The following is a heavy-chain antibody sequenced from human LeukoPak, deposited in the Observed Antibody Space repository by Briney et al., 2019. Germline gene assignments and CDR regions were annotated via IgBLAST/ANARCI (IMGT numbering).Heavy chain of an antibody. J-gene: IGHJ6*03. CDR2: IYTSGST. CDR1: GGSISSGSYY. V-gene: IGHV4-61*02. CDR3: ARLNRGRYYYYYMDV. Sequence: SETLSLTCTVSGGSISSGSYYWSWIRQPAGKGLEWIGRIYTSGSTNYNPSLKSRVTISVDTSKNQFSLKLSSVTAADTAVYYCARLNRGRYYYYYMDVWGKGTTVTISS. D-gene: IGHD3-10*01.